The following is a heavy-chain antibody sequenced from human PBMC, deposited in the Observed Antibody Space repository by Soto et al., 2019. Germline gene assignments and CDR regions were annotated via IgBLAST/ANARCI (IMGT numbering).Heavy chain of an antibody. D-gene: IGHD4-4*01. CDR2: ISDTGRTI. Sequence: GRSLRLSCVASGVDFRGAYMNRIRHARGKGLEWISYISDTGRTIHYADSLKGRFVISRDNSKDSLYLQMNDLRADDTAVYYCAGFKEGNILGLRWLDPWGQGTRVTVSS. CDR1: GVDFRGAY. V-gene: IGHV3-11*01. CDR3: AGFKEGNILGLRWLDP. J-gene: IGHJ5*02.